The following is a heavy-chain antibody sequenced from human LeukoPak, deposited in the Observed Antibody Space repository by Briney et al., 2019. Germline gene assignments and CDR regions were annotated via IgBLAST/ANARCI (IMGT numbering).Heavy chain of an antibody. J-gene: IGHJ1*01. Sequence: GGSLRLSCAASGFTFSSYAMSWVRQAPGKGLEWVSAISGSGGSTYYADSVKGRFTISRDNSKNTLYLQMNSLRAEDTAVYYCAKTYCGGDCPKYFQHWGQGTLVTVSS. CDR2: ISGSGGST. CDR1: GFTFSSYA. CDR3: AKTYCGGDCPKYFQH. D-gene: IGHD2-21*02. V-gene: IGHV3-23*01.